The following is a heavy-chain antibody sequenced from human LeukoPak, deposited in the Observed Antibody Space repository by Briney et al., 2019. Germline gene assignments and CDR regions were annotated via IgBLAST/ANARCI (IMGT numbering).Heavy chain of an antibody. D-gene: IGHD3-22*01. V-gene: IGHV3-74*01. CDR3: ARDLPISDSSGYYLDY. CDR1: GFIFSSKW. Sequence: PGGSLRLSCAASGFIFSSKWIHWVRQAPGNGLEWVSRIDNGGSYTSYADSVKGRFTISRDNAKNTLYLQMNSLRAEDTAVYYCARDLPISDSSGYYLDYWGQGTVVTVSS. J-gene: IGHJ4*02. CDR2: IDNGGSYT.